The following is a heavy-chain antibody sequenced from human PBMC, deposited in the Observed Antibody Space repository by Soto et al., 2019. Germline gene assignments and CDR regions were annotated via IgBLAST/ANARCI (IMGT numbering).Heavy chain of an antibody. D-gene: IGHD2-2*01. V-gene: IGHV1-2*04. Sequence: ASVKVSCKASGYTFTGYYMHWVRQAPGQGLEWMGWINPNSGGTNYAQKFQGWVTMTRDTSISTAYMELSRLRSDDTAVYYCARDRSRYCSSTSCYAGIQSNWFDPWGQGTLVTVSS. J-gene: IGHJ5*02. CDR2: INPNSGGT. CDR1: GYTFTGYY. CDR3: ARDRSRYCSSTSCYAGIQSNWFDP.